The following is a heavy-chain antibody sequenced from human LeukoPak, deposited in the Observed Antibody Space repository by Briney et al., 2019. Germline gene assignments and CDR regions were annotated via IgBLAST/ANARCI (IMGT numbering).Heavy chain of an antibody. CDR1: GGSISSSSYF. CDR3: ARLVRFTMVRGAHFDY. J-gene: IGHJ4*02. Sequence: SETPSLTCTVSGGSISSSSYFWGWIRQPPGKGLEWIGSIYYSGSTYYNPSLKNRVTISVDTSKNQFSLTLSSVTAADTAVYYCARLVRFTMVRGAHFDYWGQGTLVTASS. CDR2: IYYSGST. D-gene: IGHD3-10*01. V-gene: IGHV4-39*01.